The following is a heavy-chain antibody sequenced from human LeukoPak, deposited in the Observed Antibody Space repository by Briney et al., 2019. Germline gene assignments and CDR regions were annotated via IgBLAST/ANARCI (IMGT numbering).Heavy chain of an antibody. D-gene: IGHD1-26*01. Sequence: SETLSLTCAVYGGSFSGYYWSWIRQPPGKGLEWIGEINHSGSTNYNPSLKSRVTISVDTSKNQFSLKLSSVTAADTAVYYCARHGPHYSGSRAFDYWGQGTLVTVSS. V-gene: IGHV4-34*01. CDR3: ARHGPHYSGSRAFDY. CDR1: GGSFSGYY. J-gene: IGHJ4*02. CDR2: INHSGST.